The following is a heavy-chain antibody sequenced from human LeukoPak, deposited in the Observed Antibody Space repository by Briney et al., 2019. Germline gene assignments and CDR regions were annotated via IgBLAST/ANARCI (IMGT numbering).Heavy chain of an antibody. CDR2: NSSNSGST. V-gene: IGHV3-64*01. CDR1: GFTFSWYV. D-gene: IGHD3-10*01. J-gene: IGHJ6*02. Sequence: GGSLRLSCALCGFTFSWYVMLWVRQATGKGLEYVSTNSSNSGSTSYTKSVKGRFTISRDNSKNTLYLQMGSLRAEDMAVYYCARPRSGYYYGMDVWGQGTTVTVSS. CDR3: ARPRSGYYYGMDV.